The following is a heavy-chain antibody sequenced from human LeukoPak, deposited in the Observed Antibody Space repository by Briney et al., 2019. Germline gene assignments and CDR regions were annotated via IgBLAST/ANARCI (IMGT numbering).Heavy chain of an antibody. J-gene: IGHJ4*02. Sequence: GGSLRLSCAASGFTFSNAWMSWVRQAPGKGLEWVGRIKSRTDGGTTDYAAPVKGRFAISRDDSKNTLYLQMNSLKTEDTAVYYCTTGPEWVGLDYWGQGTLVTVSS. CDR1: GFTFSNAW. V-gene: IGHV3-15*01. D-gene: IGHD6-19*01. CDR3: TTGPEWVGLDY. CDR2: IKSRTDGGTT.